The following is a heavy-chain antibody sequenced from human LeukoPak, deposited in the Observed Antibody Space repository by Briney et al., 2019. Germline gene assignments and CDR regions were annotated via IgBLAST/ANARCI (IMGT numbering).Heavy chain of an antibody. V-gene: IGHV1-8*02. CDR2: MNPNSGNT. D-gene: IGHD6-19*01. CDR3: ARDPSSGWYLWYYYYYMDV. CDR1: GYTFTSYD. J-gene: IGHJ6*03. Sequence: GASVKVSCKASGYTFTSYDINWVRQATGHGLEWMGWMNPNSGNTGYAQKLQGRVTMTTDTSTSTAYMELRSLRSDDTAVYYCARDPSSGWYLWYYYYYMDVWGKGTTVTVSS.